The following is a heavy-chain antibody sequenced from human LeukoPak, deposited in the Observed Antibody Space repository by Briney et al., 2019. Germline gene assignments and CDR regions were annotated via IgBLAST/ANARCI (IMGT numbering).Heavy chain of an antibody. CDR1: GYTFTGYY. CDR3: ACDQWELGAFNDAFDI. V-gene: IGHV1-2*02. CDR2: INPNSGGT. Sequence: ASVKVSCKASGYTFTGYYMHWVRQAPGQGLEWMGWINPNSGGTNYAQKFQGRVTMTRDTSISTAYMELRRLRSDDTAVYYCACDQWELGAFNDAFDIXXXGXMVTVSS. J-gene: IGHJ3*02. D-gene: IGHD1-26*01.